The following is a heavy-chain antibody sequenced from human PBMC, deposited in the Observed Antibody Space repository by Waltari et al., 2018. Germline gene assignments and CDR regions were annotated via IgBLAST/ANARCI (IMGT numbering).Heavy chain of an antibody. J-gene: IGHJ4*02. CDR2: VHGSGRT. V-gene: IGHV4-4*03. D-gene: IGHD1-26*01. CDR3: ARDRGRGLYLDS. Sequence: QSQEWSPGLVKPPGTLSLPCAASGESVRTSYLWNWVRQPPGKGLEWIGQVHGSGRTNYNPSFASRVTVSLDTSNNQVSLKVTSVTAADTAVYYCARDRGRGLYLDSWGPGTLVTVSP. CDR1: GESVRTSYL.